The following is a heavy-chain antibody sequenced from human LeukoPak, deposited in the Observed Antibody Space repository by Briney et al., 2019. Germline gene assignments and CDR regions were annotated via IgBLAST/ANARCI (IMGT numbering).Heavy chain of an antibody. D-gene: IGHD6-6*01. J-gene: IGHJ2*01. V-gene: IGHV4-34*01. CDR1: GVSFSGYY. Sequence: SETLSLTCAVYGVSFSGYYWSWIRQPPGKGLEWIGEINHSGSTNYNPSPKSRVNISVDTHKNQFSLKLSSVTAADTAVYYCARVLTGAVRRVLYWYFDLWGRGTVVRV. CDR2: INHSGST. CDR3: ARVLTGAVRRVLYWYFDL.